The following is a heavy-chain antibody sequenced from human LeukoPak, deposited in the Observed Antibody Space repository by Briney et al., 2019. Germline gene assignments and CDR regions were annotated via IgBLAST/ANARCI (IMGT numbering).Heavy chain of an antibody. CDR3: AANGYYTIEY. Sequence: SETLSLTCTVSGYSISSGYYWGWIRQPPGKGLEWIGSIYHSGSTYYNPSLKSRVTISVDKSKNQFSLNFNSMSAADSAVYYCAANGYYTIEYWGQGTLVTVSS. CDR1: GYSISSGYY. CDR2: IYHSGST. D-gene: IGHD1-26*01. J-gene: IGHJ4*02. V-gene: IGHV4-38-2*02.